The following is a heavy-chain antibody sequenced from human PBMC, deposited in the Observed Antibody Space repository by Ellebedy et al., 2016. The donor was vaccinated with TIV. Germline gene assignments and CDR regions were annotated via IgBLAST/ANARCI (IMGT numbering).Heavy chain of an antibody. Sequence: MPSETLSLTCAVSGGSISSHNWWSWVRQPPGTGLDWIGEIYHSGSTNYNPSLKSRVSISVDMSKNQFSLKLTSVTAADTAVYFCAREGRDTAKGLNHWGQGTLVTVSS. CDR3: AREGRDTAKGLNH. CDR1: GGSISSHNW. V-gene: IGHV4-4*02. D-gene: IGHD5-18*01. J-gene: IGHJ5*02. CDR2: IYHSGST.